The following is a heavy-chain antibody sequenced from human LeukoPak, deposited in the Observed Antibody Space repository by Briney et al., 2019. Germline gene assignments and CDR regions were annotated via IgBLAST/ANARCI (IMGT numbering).Heavy chain of an antibody. CDR2: INPNSGGT. D-gene: IGHD1-26*01. CDR3: AIGVGANKGWSNY. V-gene: IGHV1-2*02. Sequence: ASVKVSCKASGYTFTGYYMHWVRQAPGQGLEWMGWINPNSGGTNYAQKFQGRVTMTRDTSISTAYMELRSLRSDDTAVYYCAIGVGANKGWSNYWGQGTLVTVSS. J-gene: IGHJ4*02. CDR1: GYTFTGYY.